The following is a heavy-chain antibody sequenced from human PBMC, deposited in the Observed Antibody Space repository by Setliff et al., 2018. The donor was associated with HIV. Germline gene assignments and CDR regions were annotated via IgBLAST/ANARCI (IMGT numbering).Heavy chain of an antibody. CDR1: GGSISGYY. J-gene: IGHJ4*02. V-gene: IGHV4-59*01. CDR3: ARRLGATVFYYFDY. D-gene: IGHD3-16*01. CDR2: IYYSGST. Sequence: KPSETLSLTCNVSGGSISGYYWSWVRQPPGKGLEWIGYIYYSGSTNYNPSLRSRVTISVDTSENQFSLKLSSVTAADTAVYYCARRLGATVFYYFDYWGQGTLVTVSS.